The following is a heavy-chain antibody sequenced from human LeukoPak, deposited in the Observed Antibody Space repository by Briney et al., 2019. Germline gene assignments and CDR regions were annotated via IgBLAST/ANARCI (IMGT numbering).Heavy chain of an antibody. Sequence: SETLSLTCAVSGYSISSGYYWGWIRQPPGKGLEWIGSIYHSGSTYYNPPLKSRVTISVETSKNQFSLKLSPVTAADTAEYYWARHKYQLPPGDYWGQGTLVTVSS. CDR3: ARHKYQLPPGDY. J-gene: IGHJ4*02. V-gene: IGHV4-38-2*01. D-gene: IGHD2-2*01. CDR2: IYHSGST. CDR1: GYSISSGYY.